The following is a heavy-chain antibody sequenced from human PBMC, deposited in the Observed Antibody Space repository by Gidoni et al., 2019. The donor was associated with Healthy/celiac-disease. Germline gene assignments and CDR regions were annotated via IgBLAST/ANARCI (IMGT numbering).Heavy chain of an antibody. CDR3: ARRGNGDYYYYYYGMDV. J-gene: IGHJ6*02. Sequence: EVQLVQSGAEVKKPGESVKISCKGAGDSFTSYGIGWVRQMPGKGLAWMGIIYPGASDTRYSPSFQGQVTISADKSISTAYLQWSSLKASDTALYYCARRGNGDYYYYYYGMDVWGQGTTVTVSS. CDR2: IYPGASDT. V-gene: IGHV5-51*01. CDR1: GDSFTSYG. D-gene: IGHD4-17*01.